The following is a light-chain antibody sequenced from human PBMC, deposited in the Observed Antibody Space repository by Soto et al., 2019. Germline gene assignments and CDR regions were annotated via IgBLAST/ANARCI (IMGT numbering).Light chain of an antibody. V-gene: IGKV1D-12*01. CDR3: QQADTLPIT. J-gene: IGKJ5*01. CDR1: QVMSSW. CDR2: AAS. Sequence: DIQMTQSPSSVSASVGDTVTINCRASQVMSSWLAWYQQRPGKAPKLLIFAASTLQSGVPSRFSGSGSRTEFTLTIPDLQPEDVATYYCQQADTLPITFGQGTRLEI.